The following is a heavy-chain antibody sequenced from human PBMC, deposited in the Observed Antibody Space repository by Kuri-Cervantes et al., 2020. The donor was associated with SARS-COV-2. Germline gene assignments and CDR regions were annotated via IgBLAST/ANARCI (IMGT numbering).Heavy chain of an antibody. CDR2: IYSGGST. V-gene: IGHV3-43*01. CDR1: GFTFDDYT. CDR3: ARDLRLGKSLDY. D-gene: IGHD7-27*01. Sequence: GESLKISCAASGFTFDDYTMHWVRQAPGKGLEWVSVIYSGGSTYYADSVKGRFTISRDNAKNSLYLQMSSLRAEDTAVYYCARDLRLGKSLDYWGQGTLVTVSS. J-gene: IGHJ4*02.